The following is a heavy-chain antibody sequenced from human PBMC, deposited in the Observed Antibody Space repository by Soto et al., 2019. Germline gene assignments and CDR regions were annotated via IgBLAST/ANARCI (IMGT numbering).Heavy chain of an antibody. CDR2: IYYSGST. V-gene: IGHV4-31*03. CDR1: GGSFSSGGYY. D-gene: IGHD2-8*02. J-gene: IGHJ4*02. Sequence: QLQLQESGPGLVKPSQTLSLACPVSGGSFSSGGYYWSWIRQLPGKGLEWIGYIYYSGSTYYNPSLNSRFTISLDTSKNQFSLKLSSVTAADTAVYYCARATSFSGHHGYWGQGTLVTVSS. CDR3: ARATSFSGHHGY.